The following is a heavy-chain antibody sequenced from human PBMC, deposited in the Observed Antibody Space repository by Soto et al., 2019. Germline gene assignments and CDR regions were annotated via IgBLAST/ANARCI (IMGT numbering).Heavy chain of an antibody. CDR2: IYYRSRCYN. V-gene: IGHV6-1*01. Sequence: SQPLSLTCVISGDSVSSNSAAWNWIRQSPSRGLEWLGRIYYRSRCYNDYAFSLRSRISVNADTSKNQFSLKLSSVTAADTAVYYCARERFGTNYYDSSGYSKFDYWGQGTLVPVSS. J-gene: IGHJ4*02. D-gene: IGHD3-22*01. CDR3: ARERFGTNYYDSSGYSKFDY. CDR1: GDSVSSNSAA.